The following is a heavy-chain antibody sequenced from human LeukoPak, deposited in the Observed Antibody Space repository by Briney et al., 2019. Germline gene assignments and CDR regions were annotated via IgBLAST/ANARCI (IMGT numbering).Heavy chain of an antibody. CDR1: GFTFSSYW. Sequence: GGSLRLTCAVSGFTFSSYWMHWVRQTPGKGLVWVSRINTDGSRTNNADSVKGRFTISRDNAKNILYLQMNSLRAEDTAVYYCARDKETATTADLGFWGQGTLITVSS. J-gene: IGHJ4*02. CDR3: ARDKETATTADLGF. V-gene: IGHV3-74*01. CDR2: INTDGSRT. D-gene: IGHD5-24*01.